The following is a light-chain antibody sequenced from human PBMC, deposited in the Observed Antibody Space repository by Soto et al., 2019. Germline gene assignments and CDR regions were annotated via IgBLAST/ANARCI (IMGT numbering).Light chain of an antibody. Sequence: DIQLTQSPSSLSASLVDCVCIXCRASKGIGNYLAWYQQKPGKVPKLLIYTSSTLQSGVPSRFSSSGSGTEFTLTISGLQPDDFATYFCQQYNNYPRTFGQGTKVDIK. CDR1: KGIGNY. V-gene: IGKV1-27*01. CDR2: TSS. J-gene: IGKJ1*01. CDR3: QQYNNYPRT.